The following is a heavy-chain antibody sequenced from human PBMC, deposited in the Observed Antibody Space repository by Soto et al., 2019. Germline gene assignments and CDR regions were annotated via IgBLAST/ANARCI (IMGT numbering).Heavy chain of an antibody. V-gene: IGHV3-48*03. Sequence: GGSLRLSCAASGFTFSSYEMNWVRQAPGKGLEWVSYISSSGSTIYYADSVKGRFTISRDNAKNSLYLQMNSLRAEDTAVYYCARGLSITMIVVAPGWFDPWGQGTLVTVSS. J-gene: IGHJ5*02. D-gene: IGHD3-22*01. CDR3: ARGLSITMIVVAPGWFDP. CDR1: GFTFSSYE. CDR2: ISSSGSTI.